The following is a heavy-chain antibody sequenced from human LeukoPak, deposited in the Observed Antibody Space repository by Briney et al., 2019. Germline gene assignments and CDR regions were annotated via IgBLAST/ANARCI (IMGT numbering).Heavy chain of an antibody. CDR2: IKEDGSEK. V-gene: IGHV3-7*01. D-gene: IGHD6-13*01. CDR3: ARVHHSSSWGTDDC. Sequence: GGSLRLSCAASGFTFSNYGMHWVRQAPGKGLEWVANIKEDGSEKYYVDSVRGRFTISRDNAKNSLYLHLNSLRAEDTAVYYCARVHHSSSWGTDDCWGQGTLVTVSS. J-gene: IGHJ4*02. CDR1: GFTFSNYG.